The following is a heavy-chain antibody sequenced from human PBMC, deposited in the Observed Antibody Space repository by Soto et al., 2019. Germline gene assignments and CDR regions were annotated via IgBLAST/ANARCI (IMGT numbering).Heavy chain of an antibody. D-gene: IGHD3-9*01. V-gene: IGHV3-23*01. CDR1: GFTFSSYA. Sequence: HPGGSLRLSCAASGFTFSSYAMSWVRQAPGKGLEWVSAISGSGGSTYYADSVKGRFTISRDNSKNTLYLQMNSLRAEDTAVYYCAKMTGLRYFDWENWFAPWGQGTLVTVSS. CDR3: AKMTGLRYFDWENWFAP. CDR2: ISGSGGST. J-gene: IGHJ5*02.